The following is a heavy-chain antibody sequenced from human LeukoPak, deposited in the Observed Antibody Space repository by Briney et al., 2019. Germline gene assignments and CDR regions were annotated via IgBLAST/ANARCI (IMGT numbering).Heavy chain of an antibody. V-gene: IGHV4-30-4*01. Sequence: SETLSLTCTVSGGSISSGDYYWSWIRQPPGTGLEWIGYIYYSGSTYYNPSLKSRVTISVDTSKNQFSLKLSSVTAADTAVYYCARAPYDFLSGYVNWFDPWGQGTLVTVSS. J-gene: IGHJ5*02. CDR2: IYYSGST. CDR1: GGSISSGDYY. CDR3: ARAPYDFLSGYVNWFDP. D-gene: IGHD3-3*01.